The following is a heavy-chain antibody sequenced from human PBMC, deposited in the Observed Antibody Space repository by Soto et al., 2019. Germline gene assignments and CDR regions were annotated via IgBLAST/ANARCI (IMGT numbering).Heavy chain of an antibody. CDR3: AKSAQRVRGVKTYYYYYMDV. Sequence: EVQLLESGGGLVQPGGSRRLSCAASGFTFSSYAMSWVRQAPGKGLEWVSAISGSGGSTYYADSVKGLFTISRDNSKNTLYLQMNSLRAEDTAVYYCAKSAQRVRGVKTYYYYYMDVWGKGTTVTVSS. J-gene: IGHJ6*03. CDR2: ISGSGGST. V-gene: IGHV3-23*01. CDR1: GFTFSSYA. D-gene: IGHD3-10*01.